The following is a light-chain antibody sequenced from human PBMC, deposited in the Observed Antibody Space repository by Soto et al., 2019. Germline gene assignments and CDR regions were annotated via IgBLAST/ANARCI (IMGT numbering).Light chain of an antibody. Sequence: IQMTQSPSSLSASVGDIVTITCRASQGIRNDLGWYQQKPGKAPKLLIYAASSLQSGVPSRFSGSGSGTDFTLTISSLQPEDFATYYCQQSYSTPPWTFGQGTRLEIK. CDR3: QQSYSTPPWT. J-gene: IGKJ5*01. CDR1: QGIRND. CDR2: AAS. V-gene: IGKV1-39*01.